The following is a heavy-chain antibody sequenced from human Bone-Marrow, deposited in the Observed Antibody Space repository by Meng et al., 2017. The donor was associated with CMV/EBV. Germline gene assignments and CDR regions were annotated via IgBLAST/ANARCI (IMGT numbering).Heavy chain of an antibody. CDR3: ANWCSGSTCSAWDHYYGVNV. V-gene: IGHV3-30*02. Sequence: GGSLRLSCAASGFTFSNYGMHWVRQAPGKGLEGVAFIRHDGSNEQYADSVKGRFIISRDNSKNTLYLQINSLRAEDTAVYYCANWCSGSTCSAWDHYYGVNVWGQGTTVTVSS. CDR1: GFTFSNYG. D-gene: IGHD2-2*01. CDR2: IRHDGSNE. J-gene: IGHJ6*02.